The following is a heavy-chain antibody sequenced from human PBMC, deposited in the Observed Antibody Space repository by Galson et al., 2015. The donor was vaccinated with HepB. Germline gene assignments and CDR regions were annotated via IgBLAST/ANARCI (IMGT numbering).Heavy chain of an antibody. CDR1: GFTFSIYW. CDR2: INSDGNSA. Sequence: SLRLSCAPSGFTFSIYWMHRVRQVPGKGLVWVSRINSDGNSASYADSVKGRFIISRDNAKNTLYLYMNSLRVEDTAVYYCARESRYCSGGICYAGGDYYYYYGMDVWGQGTTVTVSS. V-gene: IGHV3-74*01. J-gene: IGHJ6*02. D-gene: IGHD2-15*01. CDR3: ARESRYCSGGICYAGGDYYYYYGMDV.